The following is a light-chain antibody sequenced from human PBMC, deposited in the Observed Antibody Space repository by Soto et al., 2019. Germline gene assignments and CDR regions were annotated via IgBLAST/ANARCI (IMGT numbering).Light chain of an antibody. J-gene: IGKJ5*01. CDR1: QSISIL. CDR2: KAS. Sequence: DIQMTQSPSTLSASVGDRVTIICRASQSISILLAWYQQKPGRAPTLLIYKASTLESGVPSRFSGSGSGTEFSLTISSLQPDDFATYYCQQYNTYPLTFGQGTRLEIK. CDR3: QQYNTYPLT. V-gene: IGKV1-5*03.